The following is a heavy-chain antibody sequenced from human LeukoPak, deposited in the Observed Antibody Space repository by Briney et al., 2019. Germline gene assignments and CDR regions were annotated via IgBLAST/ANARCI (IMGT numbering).Heavy chain of an antibody. D-gene: IGHD6-19*01. J-gene: IGHJ4*02. CDR1: GHTFTGCY. CDR3: ARVRVAGGWYFDY. V-gene: IGHV1-2*02. CDR2: INPNSGGT. Sequence: EASVEVSCKASGHTFTGCYMHWVRQAPGQGLEWMGWINPNSGGTNYAQKFQGRVTMTRDTSISTAYMELSWLRSDDTAVYYCARVRVAGGWYFDYWGQGTLVTVSS.